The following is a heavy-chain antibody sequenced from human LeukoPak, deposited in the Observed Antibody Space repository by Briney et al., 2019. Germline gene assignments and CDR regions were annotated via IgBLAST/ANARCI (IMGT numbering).Heavy chain of an antibody. J-gene: IGHJ5*02. CDR3: AHQYDVLTAYIQKYNWFDP. CDR2: IYWDDDK. V-gene: IGHV2-5*02. Sequence: SGPTLVKSTQTLTLTCTFSGFSLSTSGVGVGWIRQPPGKALEWLALIYWDDDKRYSPSLKTRLTITKDTSKNQVVLTMTNMDPVDTATYYCAHQYDVLTAYIQKYNWFDPWGPGTLVTVSS. D-gene: IGHD3-9*01. CDR1: GFSLSTSGVG.